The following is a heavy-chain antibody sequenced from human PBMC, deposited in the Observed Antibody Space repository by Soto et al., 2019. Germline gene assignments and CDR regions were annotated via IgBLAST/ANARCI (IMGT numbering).Heavy chain of an antibody. CDR3: ASAPGGYYYDSSGYYYAFDI. J-gene: IGHJ3*02. D-gene: IGHD3-22*01. CDR1: GGTFSSYA. Sequence: ASVKVSCKASGGTFSSYAISWVRQAPGQGLEWMGGIIPIFGTANYAQKFQGRVTITVDESTSTAYMELSSLRSEDTAVYYCASAPGGYYYDSSGYYYAFDIWGQGTVVTVSS. V-gene: IGHV1-69*13. CDR2: IIPIFGTA.